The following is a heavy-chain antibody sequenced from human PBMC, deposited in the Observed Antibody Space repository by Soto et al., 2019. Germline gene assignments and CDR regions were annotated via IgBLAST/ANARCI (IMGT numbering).Heavy chain of an antibody. CDR2: ISAYNGNT. J-gene: IGHJ4*02. CDR1: GYTFTSYG. Sequence: QVQLVQSGAEVKKPGASVKVSCKASGYTFTSYGISWVRQAPGQGLEWMGWISAYNGNTNYAQKLQGRVTMTTDPSTSTAYMELRSLRSDDTAVYYCARGGSVVVTATRVIILDYWGQGTLVTVSS. V-gene: IGHV1-18*01. CDR3: ARGGSVVVTATRVIILDY. D-gene: IGHD2-21*02.